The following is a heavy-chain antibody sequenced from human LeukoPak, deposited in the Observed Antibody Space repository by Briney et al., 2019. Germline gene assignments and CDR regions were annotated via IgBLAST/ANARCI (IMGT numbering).Heavy chain of an antibody. CDR1: GFTFKKYW. J-gene: IGHJ4*02. V-gene: IGHV3-7*03. D-gene: IGHD1-26*01. CDR3: AKDSGSYYNGHFDY. CDR2: IKEDGSET. Sequence: GGSLRLSCAASGFTFKKYWMNWVRQVPGKGLECLANIKEDGSETYYADSVKGRFTISRDNAKNSLYLQMNSLRAEDTALYYCAKDSGSYYNGHFDYWGQGTLVTVSS.